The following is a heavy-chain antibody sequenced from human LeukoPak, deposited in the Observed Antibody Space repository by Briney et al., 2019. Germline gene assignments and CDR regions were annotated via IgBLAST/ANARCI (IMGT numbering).Heavy chain of an antibody. CDR1: GFTFSSYS. J-gene: IGHJ4*02. D-gene: IGHD2-2*01. CDR2: ISSSSSYI. V-gene: IGHV3-21*01. Sequence: GGSLRLSCAASGFTFSSYSMNWARQAPGRGLEWVSSISSSSSYIYYADSVKGRFIISRDNAKNSLYLQMNSLRAEDTAVYYCARAYCSSTSCAFDYWGQGTLLTVSS. CDR3: ARAYCSSTSCAFDY.